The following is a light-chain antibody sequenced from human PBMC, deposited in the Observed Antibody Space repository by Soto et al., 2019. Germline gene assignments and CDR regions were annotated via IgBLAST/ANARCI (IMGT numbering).Light chain of an antibody. CDR1: QSVSST. CDR3: QQRSNWPIIT. V-gene: IGKV3-11*01. J-gene: IGKJ5*01. Sequence: EIMMTQSTNTLSGSSGERATLPCRASQSVSSTLAWYQQKPGQAPRLLIYGASTRATGIPARFSGSGSGTDFTLTISSLEPEDFAVYYCQQRSNWPIITFGQGTLLEIK. CDR2: GAS.